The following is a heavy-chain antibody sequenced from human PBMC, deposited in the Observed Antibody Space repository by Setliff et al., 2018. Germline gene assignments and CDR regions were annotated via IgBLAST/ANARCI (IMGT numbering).Heavy chain of an antibody. CDR1: GFTFSSYW. J-gene: IGHJ3*02. CDR2: IKQDGSEK. Sequence: SLRLSCAASGFTFSSYWMSWVRQAPGKGLEWVANIKQDGSEKYYVDSVKGRFTISRDNAKNSLYLQMNSLRAEDTAVYYCARDWPWMATIFDAFDIWGQGTMVTVSS. CDR3: ARDWPWMATIFDAFDI. V-gene: IGHV3-7*01. D-gene: IGHD5-12*01.